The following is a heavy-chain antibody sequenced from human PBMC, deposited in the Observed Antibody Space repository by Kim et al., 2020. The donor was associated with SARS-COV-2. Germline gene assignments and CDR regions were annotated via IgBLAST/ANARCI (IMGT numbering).Heavy chain of an antibody. V-gene: IGHV4-38-2*02. Sequence: SETLSLTCTVSGYSISSGYYWGWIRQPPGKGLEWIGSIYHSGSTYYNPSLKSRVTISVDTSKNQFSLKLSSVTAADTAVYYCASMSKRSGSYPRDWFDPWGQGTLVTVSS. J-gene: IGHJ5*02. CDR3: ASMSKRSGSYPRDWFDP. CDR2: IYHSGST. CDR1: GYSISSGYY. D-gene: IGHD1-26*01.